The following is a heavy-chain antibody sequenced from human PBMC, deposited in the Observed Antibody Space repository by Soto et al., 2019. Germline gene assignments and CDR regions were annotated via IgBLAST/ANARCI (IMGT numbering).Heavy chain of an antibody. CDR2: IWHDGTKT. CDR3: ATGRGPSYGYSDY. D-gene: IGHD5-18*01. CDR1: GFTFSTYG. Sequence: QVQLVESGGGMVQPGTSLRLSCAASGFTFSTYGMNWVRQAPGKGLEWLAVIWHDGTKTYYTDSVKGRFTISRDNSKNTLHLQMNSLRDEDTGVYYCATGRGPSYGYSDYWGQGTLVTVSS. V-gene: IGHV3-33*01. J-gene: IGHJ4*02.